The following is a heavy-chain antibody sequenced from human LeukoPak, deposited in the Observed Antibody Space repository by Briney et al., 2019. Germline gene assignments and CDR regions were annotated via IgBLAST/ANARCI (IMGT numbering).Heavy chain of an antibody. V-gene: IGHV4-59*01. CDR1: GGSISSYY. Sequence: SETLSLTCTVSGGSISSYYWSWIRQPPGKGLEWIGYIYYSGNTNYNPSLKSRVTIPVDTSKNQFSLKLSSVTAADTAVYYCARGYSSGFLDYWGPGTLVTVSS. D-gene: IGHD6-19*01. CDR3: ARGYSSGFLDY. J-gene: IGHJ4*02. CDR2: IYYSGNT.